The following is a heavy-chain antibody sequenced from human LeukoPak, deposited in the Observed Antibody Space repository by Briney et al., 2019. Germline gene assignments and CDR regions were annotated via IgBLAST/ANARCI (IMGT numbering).Heavy chain of an antibody. CDR2: IYDSGST. J-gene: IGHJ3*02. Sequence: SETLSLTCTVSGGSISSYFWSWIRQPPGKGLEWIGYIYDSGSTNYNPSLKSRVTISVDTSKNQFSLKLSSVTAADTAVYYCACLTTADAFDIWGQGTMVTVSS. D-gene: IGHD3-22*01. CDR1: GGSISSYF. V-gene: IGHV4-59*01. CDR3: ACLTTADAFDI.